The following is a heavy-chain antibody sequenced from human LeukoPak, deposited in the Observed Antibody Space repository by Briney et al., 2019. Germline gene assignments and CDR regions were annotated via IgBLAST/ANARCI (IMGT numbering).Heavy chain of an antibody. J-gene: IGHJ4*02. Sequence: GGSLRLSCAVSGFTFNDAWVSWGRQALGKGLGWVGHIRSKIDGETAEYATPVKGRFSISRDDSKDTVFLQMNGLTTDDTATYYSASGDPALVAPLHYWGQGTLVTASS. V-gene: IGHV3-15*01. CDR1: GFTFNDAW. CDR3: ASGDPALVAPLHY. D-gene: IGHD3-9*01. CDR2: IRSKIDGETA.